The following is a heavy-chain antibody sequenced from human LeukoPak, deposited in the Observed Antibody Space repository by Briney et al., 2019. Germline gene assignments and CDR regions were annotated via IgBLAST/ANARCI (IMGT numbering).Heavy chain of an antibody. D-gene: IGHD3-22*01. J-gene: IGHJ4*02. CDR2: VIGSGKTA. V-gene: IGHV3-23*01. CDR3: TRPHVDGGYYYHQY. CDR1: GFTFNTYT. Sequence: PGGSLRLSCAASGFTFNTYTMSWVRQAPGKGLEWVSGVIGSGKTAFYAESVKGRFTISRDNSRNTLYLQMNSLRVEDTAIYYCTRPHVDGGYYYHQYWGQGTLVTVSP.